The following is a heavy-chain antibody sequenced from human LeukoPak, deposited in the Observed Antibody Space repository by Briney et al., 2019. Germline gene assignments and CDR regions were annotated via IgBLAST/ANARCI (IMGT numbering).Heavy chain of an antibody. V-gene: IGHV4-59*01. CDR1: GGSISSYY. CDR2: IYYSGST. Sequence: PLETLSLTCTVSGGSISSYYWSWIRQPPGKGLEWIGYIYYSGSTNYNPSPKSRVTISVDTSKNQFSLKLSSVTAADTAVYYCARDRPDGITGTRGPYGMDVWGKGTTVTVSS. D-gene: IGHD1-20*01. J-gene: IGHJ6*04. CDR3: ARDRPDGITGTRGPYGMDV.